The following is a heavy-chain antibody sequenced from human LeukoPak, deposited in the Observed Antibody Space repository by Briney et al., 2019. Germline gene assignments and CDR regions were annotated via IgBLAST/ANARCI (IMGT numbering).Heavy chain of an antibody. V-gene: IGHV1-18*04. D-gene: IGHD6-19*01. CDR3: ARAIAVVGTTTDFQY. J-gene: IGHJ1*01. Sequence: GASVKVSCKASGYTFISYGITWVRQAPGQGLEWMGWVSAYNGNTDYAQKFQGRVTMTTDTSTRTAYMELRSLRSGDTAVYYCARAIAVVGTTTDFQYWGRAPRSPSPQ. CDR2: VSAYNGNT. CDR1: GYTFISYG.